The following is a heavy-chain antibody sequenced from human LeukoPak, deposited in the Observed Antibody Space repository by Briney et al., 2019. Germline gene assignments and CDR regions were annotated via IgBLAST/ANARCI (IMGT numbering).Heavy chain of an antibody. V-gene: IGHV4-30-4*01. CDR2: IYYSGST. D-gene: IGHD5-24*01. CDR1: GGSISSGDYY. CDR3: ARLRMATIYDAFDI. J-gene: IGHJ3*02. Sequence: SETLSLTCTVSGGSISSGDYYWSWIRQPPGKGLEWIGYIYYSGSTNYNPSLKSRVTISVDTSKNQFSLKLSSVTAADTAVYYCARLRMATIYDAFDIWGQGTMVTVSS.